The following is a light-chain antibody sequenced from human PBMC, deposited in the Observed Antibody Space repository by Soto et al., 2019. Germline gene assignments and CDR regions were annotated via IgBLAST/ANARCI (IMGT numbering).Light chain of an antibody. CDR3: QHYDSSQWT. Sequence: EIVLTQSPGTLSLSPGERATVSCRASQSVSSSYLAWYQQKPGQAPRLLIYDASSRATGISDRFSGSGSGTDFTFAISRLEPEDFAVYYCQHYDSSQWTFGQGTKVEIK. CDR2: DAS. J-gene: IGKJ1*01. CDR1: QSVSSSY. V-gene: IGKV3-20*01.